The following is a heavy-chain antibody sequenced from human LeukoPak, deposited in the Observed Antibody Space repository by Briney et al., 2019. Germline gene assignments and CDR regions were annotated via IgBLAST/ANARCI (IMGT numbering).Heavy chain of an antibody. CDR1: GGSFSGYY. Sequence: SETLSLTCAVYGGSFSGYYWSWIRQPSGKGLEGMGGINHSGRINYNPSLKSRVTISVDTSKNQFSLKVSSVTAADTAVYYCARGRRDWGSYYYHMDVWGKGTTVTVSS. D-gene: IGHD7-27*01. CDR2: INHSGRI. J-gene: IGHJ6*03. CDR3: ARGRRDWGSYYYHMDV. V-gene: IGHV4-34*01.